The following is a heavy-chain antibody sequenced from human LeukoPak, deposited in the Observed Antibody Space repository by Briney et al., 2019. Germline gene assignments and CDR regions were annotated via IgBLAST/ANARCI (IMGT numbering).Heavy chain of an antibody. CDR2: IDPADGET. J-gene: IGHJ4*02. D-gene: IGHD3-10*01. V-gene: IGHV1-69-2*01. CDR1: GYIFKNYF. CDR3: STVFAGYNSVIMPPVVPDY. Sequence: ASVKISCKASGYIFKNYFIHWIQQSPGKGLKWMGRIDPADGETKYAEKFQGRVTLTADTPTETVYMEMSSLRFEDTGRYYCSTVFAGYNSVIMPPVVPDYWGQGTLVSVSA.